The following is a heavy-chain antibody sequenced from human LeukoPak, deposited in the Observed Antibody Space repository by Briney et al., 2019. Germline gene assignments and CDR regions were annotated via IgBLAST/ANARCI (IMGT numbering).Heavy chain of an antibody. CDR1: GFTFSSYS. V-gene: IGHV3-21*01. D-gene: IGHD6-13*01. CDR3: ARASSIAAAGSFDY. Sequence: PGGSLRLSCAASGFTFSSYSMNWVRQAPGKGLEWVSSISSSSSYIYYADSVKGRFTISRDNAKNSLYLQMNSLRAEDTAVYYCARASSIAAAGSFDYWGQEPWSPSPQ. CDR2: ISSSSSYI. J-gene: IGHJ4*01.